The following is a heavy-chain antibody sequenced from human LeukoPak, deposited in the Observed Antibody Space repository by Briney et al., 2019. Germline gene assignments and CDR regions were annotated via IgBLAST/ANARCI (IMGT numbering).Heavy chain of an antibody. Sequence: GGSLRLSCAASGFTFSSYWMHWVRQAPGKGLVWVSRINTDGSSTSYADSVKGRFTISRDNSKNTLYLQMNSLRAEDTAVYYCARDRSAVSGDAFDIWGQGTMVTVSS. J-gene: IGHJ3*02. CDR2: INTDGSST. CDR3: ARDRSAVSGDAFDI. CDR1: GFTFSSYW. D-gene: IGHD4-11*01. V-gene: IGHV3-74*01.